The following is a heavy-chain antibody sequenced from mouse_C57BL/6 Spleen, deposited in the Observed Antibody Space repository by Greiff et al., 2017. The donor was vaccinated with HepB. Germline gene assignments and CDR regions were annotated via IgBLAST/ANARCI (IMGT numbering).Heavy chain of an antibody. CDR1: GYTFTDYY. D-gene: IGHD1-1*01. J-gene: IGHJ1*03. V-gene: IGHV1-19*01. CDR3: ARSGFYGGTYFDV. CDR2: INPYNGGT. Sequence: EVQLQQSGPVLVKPGASVKMSCKASGYTFTDYYMNWVKQSHGKSLEWIGVINPYNGGTSYNQKFKGKATLTVDKSSSTAYMELNSLTSEDSAVYYCARSGFYGGTYFDVWGTGTTVTVSS.